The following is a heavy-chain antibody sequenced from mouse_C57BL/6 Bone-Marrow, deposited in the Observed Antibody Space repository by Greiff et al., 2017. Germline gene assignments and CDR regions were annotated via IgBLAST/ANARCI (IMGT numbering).Heavy chain of an antibody. J-gene: IGHJ3*01. CDR1: YTFSRRVH. V-gene: IGHV1-87*01. CDR2: GQGLEWIG. Sequence: QVQLQQSGPELARPWASVKISCQAFYTFSRRVHFAIRDTNYWMQWVKQRPGQGLEWIGAIYPGNGDTSYNQKFKAKATSSAAKSSSTAYMELGGQTSEDASVDCCAADWFAYWGKGTLVTVSA. CDR3: SEDASVDCCAADWFAY.